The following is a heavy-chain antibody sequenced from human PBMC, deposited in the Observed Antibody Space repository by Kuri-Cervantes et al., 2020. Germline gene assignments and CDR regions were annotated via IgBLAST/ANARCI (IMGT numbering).Heavy chain of an antibody. CDR1: GFTFSSYG. V-gene: IGHV3-30*03. CDR2: ISYDGSNK. CDR3: ARDYSTYVGSWFDP. J-gene: IGHJ5*02. D-gene: IGHD5-12*01. Sequence: GGFLRLSCAASGFTFSSYGMHWVRQAPGKGLEWVAVISYDGSNKYYADSVKGRFTISRDNSKNTLCLQMNSLRAEDTAVYYCARDYSTYVGSWFDPWGQGTLVTVSS.